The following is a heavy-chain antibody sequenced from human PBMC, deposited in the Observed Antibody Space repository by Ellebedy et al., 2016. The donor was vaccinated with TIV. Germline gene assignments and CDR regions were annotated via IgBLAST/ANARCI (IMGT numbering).Heavy chain of an antibody. Sequence: GESLKISCAASGFTFSDYYMTWIRQAPGKGLEWISYISESGSATYYGDSVRGRFTISRDNAKNSLYLQMTSLRAEDTAVYYCARGGAGFDSMNRELSFDSWGQGTLVTVSS. CDR3: ARGGAGFDSMNRELSFDS. CDR2: ISESGSAT. J-gene: IGHJ4*02. D-gene: IGHD1-26*01. CDR1: GFTFSDYY. V-gene: IGHV3-11*01.